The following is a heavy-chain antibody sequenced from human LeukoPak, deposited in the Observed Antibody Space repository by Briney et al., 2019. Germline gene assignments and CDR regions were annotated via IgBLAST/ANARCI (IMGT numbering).Heavy chain of an antibody. CDR3: ARDHSGSYYGWFDP. J-gene: IGHJ5*02. V-gene: IGHV3-30-3*01. Sequence: SGGSLRLSCAASGFTFSNYPMHWVRQAPGKGLEWVAVISYDGSNKYYADSVKGRFTISRDNAKNSLYLQMNSLRAEDTAVYYCARDHSGSYYGWFDPWGQGTLVTVSS. CDR2: ISYDGSNK. D-gene: IGHD1-26*01. CDR1: GFTFSNYP.